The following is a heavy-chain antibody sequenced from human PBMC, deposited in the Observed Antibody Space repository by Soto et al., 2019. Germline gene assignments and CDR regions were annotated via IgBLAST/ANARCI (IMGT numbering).Heavy chain of an antibody. CDR1: GFSLGTYGVG. D-gene: IGHD1-26*01. CDR2: IYWDDDK. CDR3: AHRGGGIVDWYFDL. V-gene: IGHV2-5*02. Sequence: QITLNESGPTLVKPTQTLTLTCTFSGFSLGTYGVGVGWIRQPPGKALEWLALIYWDDDKRYSPSLKSRLTITQTTPKRPVLLTLTTMAPVDTATYYCAHRGGGIVDWYFDLWGRGTPVIVSA. J-gene: IGHJ2*01.